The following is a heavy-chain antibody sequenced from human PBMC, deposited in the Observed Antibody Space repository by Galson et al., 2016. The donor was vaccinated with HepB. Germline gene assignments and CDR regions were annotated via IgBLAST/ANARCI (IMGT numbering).Heavy chain of an antibody. V-gene: IGHV4-59*02. CDR3: AREGGGYYDSSGYYLGY. D-gene: IGHD3-22*01. CDR2: ISYSGST. CDR1: GGSVSTYY. Sequence: ETLSLTCTVSGGSVSTYYWSWIRRPPGKGLEYIGYISYSGSTNYNPSLKSRVTISVDTSKNQFSLKLNSVTAADTAVYYCAREGGGYYDSSGYYLGYWGQGTLVTVSS. J-gene: IGHJ4*02.